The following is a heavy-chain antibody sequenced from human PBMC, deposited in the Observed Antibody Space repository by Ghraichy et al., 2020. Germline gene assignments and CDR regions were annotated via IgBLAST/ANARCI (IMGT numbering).Heavy chain of an antibody. CDR2: ISSNGGRT. D-gene: IGHD5-24*01. CDR1: GFTFSNYA. J-gene: IGHJ3*02. V-gene: IGHV3-64D*06. CDR3: VRKSDGSPAGWAFDI. Sequence: GGSLRLSCSASGFTFSNYAMHWVRQAPGKGLEYVSGISSNGGRTNYPDSVKGRFTISRDNSKNTLHLQMSSLRAEDTAVYYCVRKSDGSPAGWAFDIWGQGTKVTVSS.